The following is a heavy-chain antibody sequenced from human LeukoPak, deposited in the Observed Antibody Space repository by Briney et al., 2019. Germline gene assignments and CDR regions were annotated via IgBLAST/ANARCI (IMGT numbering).Heavy chain of an antibody. CDR1: GGSFSGYY. D-gene: IGHD3-10*01. CDR3: ARISPLRITMVRGVNPNYYYGMDV. CDR2: INHSGST. J-gene: IGHJ6*04. V-gene: IGHV4-34*01. Sequence: PSETLSLTCAVYGGSFSGYYWSWIRQPPGKGLEWIGEINHSGSTNYNPSLKSRVTISVDTSKNQFSLKLSSVTAADTAVYYCARISPLRITMVRGVNPNYYYGMDVWGKGPRSPSPQ.